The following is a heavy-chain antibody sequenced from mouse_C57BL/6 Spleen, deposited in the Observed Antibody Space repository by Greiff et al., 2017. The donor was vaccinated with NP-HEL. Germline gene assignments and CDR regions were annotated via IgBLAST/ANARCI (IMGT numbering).Heavy chain of an antibody. J-gene: IGHJ2*01. D-gene: IGHD1-1*01. CDR2: IDPSDSYT. CDR1: GYTFTSYW. Sequence: QVQLKQPGAELVMPGASVKLSCKASGYTFTSYWMHWVKQRPGQGLEWIGEIDPSDSYTNYNQKFKGKSTLTVDKSSSTAYMQLSSLTSADSAVYYLARWHYGTPTRGKYFDYWGQGTTLTVSS. V-gene: IGHV1-69*01. CDR3: ARWHYGTPTRGKYFDY.